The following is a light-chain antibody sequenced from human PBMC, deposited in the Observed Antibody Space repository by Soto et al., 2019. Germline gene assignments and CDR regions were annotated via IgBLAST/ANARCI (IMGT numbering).Light chain of an antibody. Sequence: DIQMTQSPPSLSASIGDRVTITCRASQKIGNFLNWYQQRQGQVPKLLIYAATNLHTGVPSRFNGRGSGTEFTLTISSLQPGDFTTYFCQQSHSTPPTFGQGTKVEI. CDR1: QKIGNF. CDR2: AAT. V-gene: IGKV1-39*01. J-gene: IGKJ4*01. CDR3: QQSHSTPPT.